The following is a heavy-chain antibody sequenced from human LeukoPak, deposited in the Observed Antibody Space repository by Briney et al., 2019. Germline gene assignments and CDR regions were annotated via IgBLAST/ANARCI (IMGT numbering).Heavy chain of an antibody. Sequence: GGSLRLSCAVSGLTFSTYWMSWVRQAPGQGLEWVSAIGTAGDTYYPGSVEGRFTISRENAKNSLYLQMNSLRAEDTAVYYCARENYGDYEGDGMDVWGQGTTVTVSS. CDR3: ARENYGDYEGDGMDV. CDR2: IGTAGDT. J-gene: IGHJ6*02. CDR1: GLTFSTYW. D-gene: IGHD4-17*01. V-gene: IGHV3-13*01.